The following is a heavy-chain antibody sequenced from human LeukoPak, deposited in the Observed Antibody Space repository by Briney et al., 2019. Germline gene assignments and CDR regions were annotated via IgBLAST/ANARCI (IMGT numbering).Heavy chain of an antibody. Sequence: SETLSLTCTVSGGSIGSFFWSWIRQPPGKALEWIGYIHYSGSTKYNPSLKSRVTISVDTSENQFSLKLSSVTAADTAVYYCARGSRVVRGVIIKYHYYYYMDVWGKGTTVTVSS. V-gene: IGHV4-59*12. CDR1: GGSIGSFF. CDR2: IHYSGST. D-gene: IGHD3-10*01. CDR3: ARGSRVVRGVIIKYHYYYYMDV. J-gene: IGHJ6*03.